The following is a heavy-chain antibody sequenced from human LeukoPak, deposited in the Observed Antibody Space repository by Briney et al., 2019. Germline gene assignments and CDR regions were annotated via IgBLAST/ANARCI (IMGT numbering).Heavy chain of an antibody. CDR3: AVRRDGYNYHGPPFDDY. Sequence: GASVKVSCKASGYTFTSYGISWVRQAPGQGLEWMGWISAYNGNTNYAQKLQGRVTMTTDTSTSTAYMELRSLRSDDTAVYYCAVRRDGYNYHGPPFDDYWGQGTLVTVSS. V-gene: IGHV1-18*01. J-gene: IGHJ4*02. D-gene: IGHD5-24*01. CDR2: ISAYNGNT. CDR1: GYTFTSYG.